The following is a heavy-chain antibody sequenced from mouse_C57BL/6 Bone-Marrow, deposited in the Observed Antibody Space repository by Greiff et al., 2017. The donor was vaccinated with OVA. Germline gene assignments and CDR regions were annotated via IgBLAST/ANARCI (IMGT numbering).Heavy chain of an antibody. J-gene: IGHJ1*03. V-gene: IGHV1-55*01. D-gene: IGHD1-1*01. CDR2: IYPGSGST. Sequence: VQLQQPGAELVKPGASVKMSCKASGYTFTSYWITWVKQRPGPGLEWIGDIYPGSGSTNYNEKFKSKATLTVDTSSSTAYMQLSSLTSEDSAVYYCARCYYGSSYPYWYFDVWGTGTTVTVSS. CDR1: GYTFTSYW. CDR3: ARCYYGSSYPYWYFDV.